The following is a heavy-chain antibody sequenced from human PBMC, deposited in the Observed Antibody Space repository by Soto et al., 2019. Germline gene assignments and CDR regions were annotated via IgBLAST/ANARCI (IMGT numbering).Heavy chain of an antibody. D-gene: IGHD2-2*01. Sequence: GGSLRLSCAASEFSFSNYWMSLVRQAPGKGLEWVANIKQDGSEKFHLDSVKGRFTISRDNAKNSLYLQMNSLRAEDTAVYYCTRGTELRFCTGTSCPGIDVWGQGTTVTVSS. J-gene: IGHJ6*02. V-gene: IGHV3-7*03. CDR2: IKQDGSEK. CDR3: TRGTELRFCTGTSCPGIDV. CDR1: EFSFSNYW.